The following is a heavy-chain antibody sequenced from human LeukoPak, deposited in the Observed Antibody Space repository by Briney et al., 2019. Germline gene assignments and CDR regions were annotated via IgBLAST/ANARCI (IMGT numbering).Heavy chain of an antibody. CDR3: VKAATIAAAFDY. CDR1: GFTFSSYW. CDR2: INSDGSST. V-gene: IGHV3-74*01. D-gene: IGHD6-13*01. J-gene: IGHJ4*02. Sequence: GGSLRLSCAASGFTFSSYWMHWVRQAPGKGLVWVSRINSDGSSTSYADSVKGRFTVSRDNAKNTLYLQMNSLRAEDTAVYYCVKAATIAAAFDYWGQGTLVTVSS.